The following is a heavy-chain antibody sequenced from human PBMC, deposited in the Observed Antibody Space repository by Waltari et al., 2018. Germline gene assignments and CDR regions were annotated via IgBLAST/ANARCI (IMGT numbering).Heavy chain of an antibody. J-gene: IGHJ6*02. V-gene: IGHV3-21*01. CDR1: GFTFRSDS. CDR3: ARSPVVAATLDYYYYGMDV. Sequence: EVQLVASGGGLVKLGGSLGLSCAASGFTFRSDSMKWVRQALAKRLEWVSSISSSSIYIYYADSVKGRFTISRDNAKNSLYLQMNSLRAEDTAVYYCARSPVVAATLDYYYYGMDVWGQGTTVTVSS. D-gene: IGHD2-15*01. CDR2: ISSSSIYI.